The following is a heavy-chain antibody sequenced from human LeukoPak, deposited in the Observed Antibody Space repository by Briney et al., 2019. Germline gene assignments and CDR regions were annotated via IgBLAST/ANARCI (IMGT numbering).Heavy chain of an antibody. J-gene: IGHJ6*02. CDR1: GGSFSGYY. CDR2: INHSGST. D-gene: IGHD3-3*01. CDR3: ARVTPPYYDFWSGYSPRGYYYYGMDV. Sequence: PETLSLTCAVYGGSFSGYYWSWIRQPPGKGLEWIGEINHSGSTNYNPSLKSRVTISVDTSKNQFSLKLSSVTAADTAVYYCARVTPPYYDFWSGYSPRGYYYYGMDVWGQGTTVTVSS. V-gene: IGHV4-34*01.